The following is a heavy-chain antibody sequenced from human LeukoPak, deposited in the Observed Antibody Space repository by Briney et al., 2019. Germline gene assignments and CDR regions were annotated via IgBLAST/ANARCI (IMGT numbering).Heavy chain of an antibody. CDR2: INPNSGGT. J-gene: IGHJ6*03. Sequence: ASVKVSCKASGYTFTGYYMHWVRQAPGQGLEWMGWINPNSGGTNYAQKFQGWVTMTRDTSISTAYMELSRLRSDDTAEYYCATAGRLRFLEWFEGRPGGVNSYYYYMDVWGKGTTVTVSS. CDR1: GYTFTGYY. CDR3: ATAGRLRFLEWFEGRPGGVNSYYYYMDV. V-gene: IGHV1-2*04. D-gene: IGHD3-3*01.